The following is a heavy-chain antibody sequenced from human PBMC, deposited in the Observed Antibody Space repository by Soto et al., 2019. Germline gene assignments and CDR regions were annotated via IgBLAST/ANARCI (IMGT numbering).Heavy chain of an antibody. CDR3: ARDRGYSYGDPFDH. CDR1: GFTFSSFG. V-gene: IGHV3-33*01. D-gene: IGHD5-18*01. J-gene: IGHJ4*02. Sequence: GGSLRLSCEASGFTFSSFGLHWVRQAPGKGLEWVALIWYDGSNKYYADSVKGRFTISRDNSKNTLYLQMSSLRAEDTAVYYCARDRGYSYGDPFDHWGQGTLVTVSS. CDR2: IWYDGSNK.